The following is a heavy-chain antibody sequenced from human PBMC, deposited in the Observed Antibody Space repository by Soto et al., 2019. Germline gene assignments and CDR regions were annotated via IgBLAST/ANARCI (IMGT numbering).Heavy chain of an antibody. D-gene: IGHD3-3*01. J-gene: IGHJ3*02. CDR1: GYTFTSYY. CDR3: ATDVWSGYYFHKLDAFDI. CDR2: INPNGGKT. Sequence: ASVKVSCKASGYTFTSYYMHWVRQAPGQGLEWMGIINPNGGKTIYAQKFQGRVTMTEDTSTDTAYMELSSLRSEDTAVYYCATDVWSGYYFHKLDAFDIWGQGTMVTVS. V-gene: IGHV1-46*01.